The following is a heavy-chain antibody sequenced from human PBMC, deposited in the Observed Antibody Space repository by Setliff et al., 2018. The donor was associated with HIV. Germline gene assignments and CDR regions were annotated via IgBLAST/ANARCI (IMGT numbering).Heavy chain of an antibody. J-gene: IGHJ5*01. Sequence: ASVKVSCKASGFTFSKSAIHWVRQAPGQRLELMAWINAANGHAKYSQKFQGRVTITRDTSATIAYMELGSLTSEDTALYFCARTDYDSGKSVLDSWGQGTLVT. CDR3: ARTDYDSGKSVLDS. CDR1: GFTFSKSA. D-gene: IGHD3-10*01. V-gene: IGHV1-3*01. CDR2: INAANGHA.